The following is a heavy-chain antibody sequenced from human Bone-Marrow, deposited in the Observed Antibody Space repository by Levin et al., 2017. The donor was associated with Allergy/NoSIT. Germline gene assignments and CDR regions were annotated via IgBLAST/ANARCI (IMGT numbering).Heavy chain of an antibody. D-gene: IGHD3-9*01. J-gene: IGHJ4*02. CDR3: ARLSLTFYDILTGYYSPIGTFDY. V-gene: IGHV4-30-4*02. CDR2: IYYSGST. Sequence: SDTLSLTCNVSGGSINSGDSYWSWIRQPPGKGLEWIGYIYYSGSTYYNPSLKSRITISIDTSKSQFSLQLSSVTAADTAVYYCARLSLTFYDILTGYYSPIGTFDYWGQGTLVTVSS. CDR1: GGSINSGDSY.